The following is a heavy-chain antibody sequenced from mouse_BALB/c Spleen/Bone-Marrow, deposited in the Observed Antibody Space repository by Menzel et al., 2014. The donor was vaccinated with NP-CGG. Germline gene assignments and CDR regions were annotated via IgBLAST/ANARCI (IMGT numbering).Heavy chain of an antibody. CDR3: ARDYYGSSDY. J-gene: IGHJ2*01. Sequence: EVKLVESGGGLVQPGGSLKLSCAASGFTFSSYGMSWVRQTPDKRLELVATINSNGGSTYYPDSVKGRFTISRDNAKNTLYLQMSSLKSEDTAMHYCARDYYGSSDYWGQGTTLTVSS. V-gene: IGHV5-6-3*01. CDR2: INSNGGST. CDR1: GFTFSSYG. D-gene: IGHD1-1*01.